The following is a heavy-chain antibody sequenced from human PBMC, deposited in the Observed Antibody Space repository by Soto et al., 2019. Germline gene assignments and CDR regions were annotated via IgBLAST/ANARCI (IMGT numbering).Heavy chain of an antibody. CDR2: IYPGDSDT. V-gene: IGHV5-51*01. CDR1: GYSFTSYW. J-gene: IGHJ5*02. Sequence: GESLKISCKGSGYSFTSYWIGWVRQMPGKGLEWMGIIYPGDSDTRYSPSFQGQVTISADKSISTAYLQWSSLKASDTAMYYCARWDCSGGSCQGSWFDPWGQGTLVTVS. D-gene: IGHD2-15*01. CDR3: ARWDCSGGSCQGSWFDP.